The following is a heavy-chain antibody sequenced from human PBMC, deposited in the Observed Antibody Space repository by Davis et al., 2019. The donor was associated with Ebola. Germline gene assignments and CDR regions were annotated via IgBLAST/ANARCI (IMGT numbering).Heavy chain of an antibody. CDR3: ARGKWFDP. J-gene: IGHJ5*02. V-gene: IGHV1-69*04. CDR1: GGTFTNYA. Sequence: SVKVSCKTTGGTFTNYAVNWVRQAPGQGLEWLGRIIPVVDTKDYAQKFQGRVTLTADKATNTAYMELSGLRFDDTAVYYCARGKWFDPWGQGTLVSVTS. CDR2: IIPVVDTK.